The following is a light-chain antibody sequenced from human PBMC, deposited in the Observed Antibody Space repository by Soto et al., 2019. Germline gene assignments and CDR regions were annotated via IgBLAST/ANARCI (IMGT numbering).Light chain of an antibody. CDR2: KDS. V-gene: IGLV3-27*01. CDR1: VLAKKY. J-gene: IGLJ2*01. Sequence: SYELTQPSSVSVSPGQTARITCSGAVLAKKYARWFQQKPGQAPVLVIYKDSERPSGIPERFSGSSSGTTVTLTISGAQVEDEADYYCYSAADNNRMVFGGGTKLTVL. CDR3: YSAADNNRMV.